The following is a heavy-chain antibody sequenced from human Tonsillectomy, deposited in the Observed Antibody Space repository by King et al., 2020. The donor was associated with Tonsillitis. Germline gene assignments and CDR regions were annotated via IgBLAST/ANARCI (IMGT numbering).Heavy chain of an antibody. D-gene: IGHD3-9*01. J-gene: IGHJ5*02. CDR2: FDPEDGET. CDR1: GYTLTELS. Sequence: QLVQSGAEVKKPGASVKVSCKVSGYTLTELSLHWVRQAPGKGLEWMGGFDPEDGETIYAQKFQGRVTMTEDTFTATAYMELSSLRSEDTAVYYCAIRRSYYYILTGAGNWFDPWGQGTLVTVSS. CDR3: AIRRSYYYILTGAGNWFDP. V-gene: IGHV1-24*01.